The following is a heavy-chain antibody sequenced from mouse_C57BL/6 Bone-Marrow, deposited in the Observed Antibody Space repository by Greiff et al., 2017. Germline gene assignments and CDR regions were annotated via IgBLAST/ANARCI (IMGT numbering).Heavy chain of an antibody. CDR2: IDPSDSYT. Sequence: VKLQQPGAELVRPGTSVKLSCKASGYTFTSYWMHWVKQRPGQGLEWIGVIDPSDSYTNYNQKFKGKATLTVDTSSSTAYMQLSSLTSEDSAVYYCARGEAGDWYCDVWGTGTTVTVSS. J-gene: IGHJ1*03. V-gene: IGHV1-59*01. CDR1: GYTFTSYW. CDR3: ARGEAGDWYCDV. D-gene: IGHD1-1*02.